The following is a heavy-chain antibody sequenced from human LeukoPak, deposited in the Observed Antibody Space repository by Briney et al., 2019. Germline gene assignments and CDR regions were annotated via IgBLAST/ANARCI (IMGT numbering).Heavy chain of an antibody. CDR1: GGSVSTIGYS. V-gene: IGHV4-30-2*01. CDR3: ARDSYYDNSGEGAFDI. CDR2: IYQSGST. D-gene: IGHD3-22*01. J-gene: IGHJ3*02. Sequence: SETLSLTCGVSGGSVSTIGYSWSWIRQPPGKGLEWIGYIYQSGSTSYNPSLQSRVTISIDRSKNQFSLKLSSVTAADTAVYYCARDSYYDNSGEGAFDIWGQGTMVTVSS.